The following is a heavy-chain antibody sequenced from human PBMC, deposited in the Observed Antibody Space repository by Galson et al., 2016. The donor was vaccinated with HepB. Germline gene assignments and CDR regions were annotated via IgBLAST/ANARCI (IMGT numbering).Heavy chain of an antibody. J-gene: IGHJ4*02. D-gene: IGHD3-10*01. CDR2: TYYRARWYN. CDR3: ARGVRFGGLDY. Sequence: CAISGDSVSSNSAAWNWLRQSPSRGLEWLGRTYYRARWYNDYAVSVKSRITINPDTSKNQFSLHLNSVTPEDTAVYYCARGVRFGGLDYWGQGTLVTVSS. CDR1: GDSVSSNSAA. V-gene: IGHV6-1*01.